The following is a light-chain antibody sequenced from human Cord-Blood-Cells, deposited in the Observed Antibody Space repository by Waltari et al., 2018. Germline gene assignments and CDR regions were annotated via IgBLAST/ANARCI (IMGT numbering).Light chain of an antibody. J-gene: IGKJ1*01. CDR2: DAS. Sequence: EIVLSQSLATMSFSPGERATRPCRASQSFSSYLAWYQQKPGQAPRLLIYDASNRATGIPARFSGSGSGTDFTLTISSLEPEDFAVYYCQQRSNWPWTFGQGTKVEIK. CDR1: QSFSSY. V-gene: IGKV3-11*01. CDR3: QQRSNWPWT.